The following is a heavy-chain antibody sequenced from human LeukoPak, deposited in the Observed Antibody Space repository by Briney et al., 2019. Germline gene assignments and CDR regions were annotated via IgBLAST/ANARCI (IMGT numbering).Heavy chain of an antibody. CDR2: IYYSGST. Sequence: SETLSLTCTVSGGSLSSYYWSWIRQPPGKGLEWIGYIYYSGSTNYNPSLKSRVTISVDTSKNQFSLKLSSVTAADTAVYYCARLGGATQDVWGKGTTVTVSS. J-gene: IGHJ6*04. D-gene: IGHD1-26*01. CDR3: ARLGGATQDV. V-gene: IGHV4-59*01. CDR1: GGSLSSYY.